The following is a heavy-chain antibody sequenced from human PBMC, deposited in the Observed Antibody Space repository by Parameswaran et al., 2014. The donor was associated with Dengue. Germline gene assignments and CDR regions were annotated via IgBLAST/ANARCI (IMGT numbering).Heavy chain of an antibody. V-gene: IGHV4-31*03. Sequence: ASETLSLTCTVSGGSISSGGYYWSWIRQHPGKGLEWIGYIYYSGSTYYNPSLKSRVTISVDTSKNQFSLKLSSVTAADTAVYYCARDRGIVVVPAAIYHYYYYMDVWGKGTTVTVSS. CDR1: GGSISSGGYY. CDR2: IYYSGST. D-gene: IGHD2-2*02. CDR3: ARDRGIVVVPAAIYHYYYYMDV. J-gene: IGHJ6*03.